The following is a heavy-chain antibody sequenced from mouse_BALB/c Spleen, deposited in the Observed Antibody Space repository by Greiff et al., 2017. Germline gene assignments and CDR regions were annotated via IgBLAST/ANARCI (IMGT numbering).Heavy chain of an antibody. CDR2: IDTSDSYT. CDR1: GYTFTDYW. D-gene: IGHD4-1*01. V-gene: IGHV1-69*01. Sequence: VQLQQPGAELVMPGASVKMSCKASGYTFTDYWMHWVKQRPGQGLEWIGAIDTSDSYTSYNQKFKGKATLTVDESSSTAYMQLSSLTSEDSAVYYCARGKAGTGWYFDVWGAGTTVTVSS. J-gene: IGHJ1*01. CDR3: ARGKAGTGWYFDV.